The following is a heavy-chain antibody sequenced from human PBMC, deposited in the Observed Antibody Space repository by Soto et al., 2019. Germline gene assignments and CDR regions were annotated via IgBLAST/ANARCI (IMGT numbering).Heavy chain of an antibody. D-gene: IGHD2-21*02. CDR2: IYYSGST. V-gene: IGHV4-59*12. Sequence: PSETLSLTCTVSGGSISSYYWSWIRQPPGKGLEWIGYIYYSGSTNYNPSLKSRVTISVDRSKNQFSLKLSSVTAADTAVYYCAREVVTPGLPSFGWFDPWGQGTLVTVSS. CDR1: GGSISSYY. CDR3: AREVVTPGLPSFGWFDP. J-gene: IGHJ5*02.